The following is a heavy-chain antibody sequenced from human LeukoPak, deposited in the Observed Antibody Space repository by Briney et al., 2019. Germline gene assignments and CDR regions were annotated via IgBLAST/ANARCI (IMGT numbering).Heavy chain of an antibody. CDR1: GYTFTSYY. CDR2: INPSGGST. CDR3: ARDLGVGAPYNWFDP. Sequence: ASVKVSCKASGYTFTSYYMHWVRQAPGQGLEWMGIINPSGGSTSYAQKFQGRVTMTRDTSTSTVCMELSSLRSEDTAVYYCARDLGVGAPYNWFDPWGQGTLVTVSS. V-gene: IGHV1-46*01. J-gene: IGHJ5*02. D-gene: IGHD1-26*01.